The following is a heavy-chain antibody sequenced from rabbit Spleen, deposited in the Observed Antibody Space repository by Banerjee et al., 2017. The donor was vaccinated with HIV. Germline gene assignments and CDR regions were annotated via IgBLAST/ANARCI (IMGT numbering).Heavy chain of an antibody. Sequence: QSLEESGGDLVKPGASLTLTCKASGFTVSGNCICWVRQAPGKGLEWIACVCDTYSINTYYASWAKGRFTISKTSSTTVTLQMSSLTAADTATYFCARVDPGSAYYLLWGQGTLVTVS. CDR1: GFTVSGNC. J-gene: IGHJ3*01. V-gene: IGHV1S40*01. D-gene: IGHD1-1*01. CDR3: ARVDPGSAYYLL. CDR2: VCDTYSINT.